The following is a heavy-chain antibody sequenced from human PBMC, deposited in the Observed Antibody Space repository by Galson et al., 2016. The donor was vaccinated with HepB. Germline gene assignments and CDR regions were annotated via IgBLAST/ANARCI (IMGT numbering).Heavy chain of an antibody. CDR3: AKGGRFFFFDF. J-gene: IGHJ4*02. CDR2: ISYDGSNK. V-gene: IGHV3-30*18. D-gene: IGHD3-3*01. Sequence: SLRLSCAASGFTFSSSPMHWVRQAPGKGLEWVAFISYDGSNKYYSDSVKGRFTIARDDSNNTLFLKMDSLRGADTAVYYCAKGGRFFFFDFWGQGSLVTVSS. CDR1: GFTFSSSP.